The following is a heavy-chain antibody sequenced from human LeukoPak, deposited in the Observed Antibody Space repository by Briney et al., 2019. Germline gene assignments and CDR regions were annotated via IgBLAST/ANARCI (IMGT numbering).Heavy chain of an antibody. J-gene: IGHJ6*03. CDR1: GGSISSSSYY. V-gene: IGHV4-39*07. CDR2: IYYSGST. CDR3: ASCPIAVAGTGYYYYYMDV. Sequence: SETLSLTCTVSGGSISSSSYYWGWIRQPPGKGLEWIGSIYYSGSTYYNPSLKSRVTISVDTSKNQFSLKLSSVTAADTAVYYCASCPIAVAGTGYYYYYMDVWGKGTTVTISS. D-gene: IGHD6-19*01.